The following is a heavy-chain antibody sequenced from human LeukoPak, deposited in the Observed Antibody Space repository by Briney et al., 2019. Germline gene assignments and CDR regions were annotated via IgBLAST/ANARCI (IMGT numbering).Heavy chain of an antibody. CDR3: ARTPITMVRGAKGYYYGMDV. CDR2: IYSGGST. CDR1: GFTVSSNY. V-gene: IGHV3-66*01. D-gene: IGHD3-10*01. J-gene: IGHJ6*02. Sequence: GGSLRLSCAASGFTVSSNYMSWVRQAPGKGLEWVSVIYSGGSTYYADSVKGRSTISRDSSKNTLYLQMNSLRAADTAVYYCARTPITMVRGAKGYYYGMDVWGQGTTVTVSS.